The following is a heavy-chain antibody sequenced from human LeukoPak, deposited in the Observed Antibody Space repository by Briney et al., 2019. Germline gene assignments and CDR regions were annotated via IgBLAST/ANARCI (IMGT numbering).Heavy chain of an antibody. CDR2: IYPGDSDT. CDR1: GYSFTSYW. V-gene: IGHV5-51*01. J-gene: IGHJ4*02. Sequence: GESLKISCKGSGYSFTSYWIGWVRQMPGKGLEWMGIIYPGDSDTRYSPSFQGQVTISADKSISTAYLQWSSLKASGTAIYYCARVPTIQDFDYWGQGTLVTVSS. D-gene: IGHD2-2*02. CDR3: ARVPTIQDFDY.